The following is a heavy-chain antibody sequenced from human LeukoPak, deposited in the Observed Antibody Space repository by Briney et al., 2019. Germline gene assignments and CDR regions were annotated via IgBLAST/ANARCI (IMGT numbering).Heavy chain of an antibody. V-gene: IGHV4-39*07. CDR3: ARDRIVVVVTATSNWFDP. D-gene: IGHD2-15*01. CDR2: IYYSGST. CDR1: GGSISNSNYY. J-gene: IGHJ5*02. Sequence: SETLSLTCTVSGGSISNSNYYWGWIRQPPGEGLEWIGSIYYSGSTYYNPSLKSRVTISVDTSKNQFSLKLSSVTAADTAVYYCARDRIVVVVTATSNWFDPWGQGTLVTVSS.